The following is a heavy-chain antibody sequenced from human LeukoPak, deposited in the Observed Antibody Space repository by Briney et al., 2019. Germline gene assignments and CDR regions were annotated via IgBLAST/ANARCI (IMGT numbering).Heavy chain of an antibody. CDR1: GGSISSSSYY. CDR2: IYYSGST. J-gene: IGHJ4*02. V-gene: IGHV4-39*01. Sequence: SETLALTCTVSGGSISSSSYYWGWIRQPPGKGLEWIGSIYYSGSTYYNPSLKSRVTISVDTSKNQFSLKLSSVTAADTAVYYCARRRYSRYDYLGLDYWGQGALVTVSS. D-gene: IGHD5-12*01. CDR3: ARRRYSRYDYLGLDY.